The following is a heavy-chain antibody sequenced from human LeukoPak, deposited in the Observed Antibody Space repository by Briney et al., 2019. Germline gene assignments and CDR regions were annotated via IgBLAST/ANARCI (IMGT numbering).Heavy chain of an antibody. CDR3: ARGPLGSFDY. CDR2: ISYDGSNK. D-gene: IGHD7-27*01. CDR1: GFTFSSYS. V-gene: IGHV3-30*03. Sequence: GGSLRLSCAASGFTFSSYSMHWVRQAPGKGLEWVAVISYDGSNKYYADSVKGRFTISRDNSKNTLYLQMNSLRAEDTAVYYCARGPLGSFDYWGQGTLVTVSS. J-gene: IGHJ4*02.